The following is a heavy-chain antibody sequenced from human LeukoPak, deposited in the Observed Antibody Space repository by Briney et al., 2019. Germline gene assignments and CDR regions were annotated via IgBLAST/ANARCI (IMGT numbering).Heavy chain of an antibody. CDR3: ARWIPSSNSFDY. J-gene: IGHJ4*02. V-gene: IGHV4-59*01. CDR1: RGSITSNY. D-gene: IGHD2-2*01. Sequence: SETLSLTCTVSRGSITSNYWSWIRQPPGKGLEWIGYIYYSGSTHYNPSLRSRVTISTDTSKNQFSLRLNSVTAADTAVYYCARWIPSSNSFDYWGQGTLVTVSS. CDR2: IYYSGST.